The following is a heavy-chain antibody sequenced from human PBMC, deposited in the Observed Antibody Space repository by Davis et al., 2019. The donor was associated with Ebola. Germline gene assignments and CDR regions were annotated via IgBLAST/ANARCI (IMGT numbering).Heavy chain of an antibody. V-gene: IGHV3-11*01. Sequence: GGSLRLSCAASGFTFSDYYMSWIRQAPGKGLEWVSYISSSGSTIYYADSVKGRFTISRDNAKNSLYLQMNSLRAEDTAVYYCARVLLWFGELLSGYYFDYWGQGTLVTVSS. CDR3: ARVLLWFGELLSGYYFDY. CDR2: ISSSGSTI. D-gene: IGHD3-10*01. CDR1: GFTFSDYY. J-gene: IGHJ4*02.